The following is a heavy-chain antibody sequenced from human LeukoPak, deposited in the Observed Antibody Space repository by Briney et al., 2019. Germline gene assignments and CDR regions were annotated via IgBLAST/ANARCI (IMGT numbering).Heavy chain of an antibody. Sequence: GGSLRLSCAASGFTFSSYEMSWVRQAPGKGLEWVSYISSSGSTIYYADFVKGRFTISRDNAKNSLYLQMNSLRAEDTAVYYCAELGITMIGGVWGKGTTVTISS. CDR1: GFTFSSYE. J-gene: IGHJ6*04. D-gene: IGHD3-10*02. CDR3: AELGITMIGGV. CDR2: ISSSGSTI. V-gene: IGHV3-48*03.